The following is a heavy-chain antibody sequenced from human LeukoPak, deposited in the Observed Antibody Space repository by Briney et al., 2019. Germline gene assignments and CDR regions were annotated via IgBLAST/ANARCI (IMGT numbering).Heavy chain of an antibody. J-gene: IGHJ4*02. D-gene: IGHD6-13*01. V-gene: IGHV3-23*01. Sequence: GGSLRLSCAASGFTFSTYAMSWDRQAPGKGLEWVSAISGSGGSTYYADSVKGRFTISRDNSKNTLYLQMNSLRAEDTAVYYCATSPSGYSSSRGPYYFDYWGQGTLVTVSS. CDR3: ATSPSGYSSSRGPYYFDY. CDR1: GFTFSTYA. CDR2: ISGSGGST.